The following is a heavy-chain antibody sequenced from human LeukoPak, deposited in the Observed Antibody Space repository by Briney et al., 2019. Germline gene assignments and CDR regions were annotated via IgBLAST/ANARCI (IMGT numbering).Heavy chain of an antibody. V-gene: IGHV4-31*03. CDR1: GGSISSGGYY. CDR3: ARGGIAVAGSDL. D-gene: IGHD6-19*01. J-gene: IGHJ2*01. Sequence: SETLSLTCTVSGGSISSGGYYWSWIRQHPGKGLEWIGYVYYSGSTYYNPSLKSRDTISVDTSKNQFSLKLSSVTAADTAVYYCARGGIAVAGSDLWGRGTLVTVSS. CDR2: VYYSGST.